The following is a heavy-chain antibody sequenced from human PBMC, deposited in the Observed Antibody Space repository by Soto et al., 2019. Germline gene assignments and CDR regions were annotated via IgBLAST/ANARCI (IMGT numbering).Heavy chain of an antibody. V-gene: IGHV4-4*07. Sequence: QLQLQESGPGLVKPSETLSLICTVSGGSISGYFWSWVRQPAGKGLEWIGRIYSAGSTNYNPSLKSRVTMPVDTSQNLFSLKLTFVTAAATAMYYCVRGDVFDFWGRGTMVTVSS. CDR1: GGSISGYF. CDR3: VRGDVFDF. D-gene: IGHD3-16*01. J-gene: IGHJ3*01. CDR2: IYSAGST.